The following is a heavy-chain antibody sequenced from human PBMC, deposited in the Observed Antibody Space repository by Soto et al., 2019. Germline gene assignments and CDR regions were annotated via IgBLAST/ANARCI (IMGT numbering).Heavy chain of an antibody. V-gene: IGHV3-23*01. J-gene: IGHJ4*02. CDR1: GFTFSSYA. CDR2: ISGSGGST. Sequence: GGSLRLSCAASGFTFSSYAMSWVRQAPGKGLEWVSAISGSGGSTYYADSVKGRFTISRDNSKNTLYLQMNSLRAEDTAVYYCAKLTFYDILTGYYKALAFDYWGQGTLVTVSS. D-gene: IGHD3-9*01. CDR3: AKLTFYDILTGYYKALAFDY.